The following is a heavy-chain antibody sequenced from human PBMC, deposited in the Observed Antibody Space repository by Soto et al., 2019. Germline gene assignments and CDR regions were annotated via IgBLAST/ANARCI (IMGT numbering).Heavy chain of an antibody. Sequence: GASVKVSCKASGYTFTSYGISWVRQAPGQGLEWMGWISAYNGNTNYAQKLQGRVTMTTDTSTSTAYMELRSLRSDDTAVYYCARDIPLGRFLEWSETPLDFWGQGTRVTVSS. CDR3: ARDIPLGRFLEWSETPLDF. J-gene: IGHJ4*02. V-gene: IGHV1-18*01. D-gene: IGHD3-3*01. CDR1: GYTFTSYG. CDR2: ISAYNGNT.